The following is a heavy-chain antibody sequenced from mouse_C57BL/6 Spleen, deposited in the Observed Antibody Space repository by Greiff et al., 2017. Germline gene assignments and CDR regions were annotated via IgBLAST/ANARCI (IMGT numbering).Heavy chain of an antibody. J-gene: IGHJ3*01. CDR3: ARHEERYDYDVGTWFAD. V-gene: IGHV1-62-2*01. Sequence: QVHVKQSGAELVKPGASVKLSCKASGYTFTEYTIHWVKQRSGQGLEWIGWFYPGSGSIKYNEKFKDKATLTADKSSSTVYMELSRLTSEDSAVYCCARHEERYDYDVGTWFADWGQGTLVTVSA. CDR1: GYTFTEYT. CDR2: FYPGSGSI. D-gene: IGHD2-4*01.